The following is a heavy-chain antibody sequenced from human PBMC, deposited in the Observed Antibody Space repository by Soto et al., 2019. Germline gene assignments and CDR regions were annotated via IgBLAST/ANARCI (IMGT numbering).Heavy chain of an antibody. CDR3: ARAPMVLSRSYFDS. D-gene: IGHD2-8*01. V-gene: IGHV4-59*01. CDR1: CGSISNFY. CDR2: ISYSGNT. Sequence: PWETLSLTCTVSCGSISNFYWSWIRQPPGKGLEWIGYISYSGNTNYNPSLKSRVSISVDTSKNQLSLNLTSVTAADTAVYYCARAPMVLSRSYFDSWGQGTPVTVSS. J-gene: IGHJ4*02.